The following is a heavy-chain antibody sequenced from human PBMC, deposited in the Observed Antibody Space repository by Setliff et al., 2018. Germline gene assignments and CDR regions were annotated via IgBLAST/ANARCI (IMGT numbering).Heavy chain of an antibody. CDR1: GFTFSSYA. V-gene: IGHV3-64*01. J-gene: IGHJ4*02. Sequence: GGSLRLSCAASGFTFSSYAMHWVRQAPGKGLEYVSSISSSGGNIYYANSVKGRFIISRDNSKSTLFLQMGSLGAEDMSVYYCARGGTYSSGPLDYWGQGILVTVSS. CDR3: ARGGTYSSGPLDY. D-gene: IGHD3-22*01. CDR2: ISSSGGNI.